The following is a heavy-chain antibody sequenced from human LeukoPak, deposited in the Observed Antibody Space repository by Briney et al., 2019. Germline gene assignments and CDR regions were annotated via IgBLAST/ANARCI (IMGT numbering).Heavy chain of an antibody. Sequence: ASVKVSCKASGYSFTAAYNIHWLRQAPGQGPEFMGWINPNSGDTRYAQKFQGRVTVTRDTVISTAYMELNSLTSDDTAVYYCAIDPRGTYDYWGQGTLVTVSS. CDR1: GYSFTAAYN. J-gene: IGHJ4*02. CDR2: INPNSGDT. D-gene: IGHD5-12*01. V-gene: IGHV1-2*02. CDR3: AIDPRGTYDY.